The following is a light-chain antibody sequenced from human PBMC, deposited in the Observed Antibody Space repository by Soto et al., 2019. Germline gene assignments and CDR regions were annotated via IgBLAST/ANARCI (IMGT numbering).Light chain of an antibody. Sequence: QSVLTQPPSVSACPGQKGRISWSGGSAKIGNNYVSWYQQLPGTAPKLLIYDNNKRPSGIPDRFSGSKSGTSATLGITGLQTGDEADYYCGTWDTSLSVGNVFGTGTKVTVL. CDR1: SAKIGNNY. CDR3: GTWDTSLSVGNV. V-gene: IGLV1-51*01. CDR2: DNN. J-gene: IGLJ1*01.